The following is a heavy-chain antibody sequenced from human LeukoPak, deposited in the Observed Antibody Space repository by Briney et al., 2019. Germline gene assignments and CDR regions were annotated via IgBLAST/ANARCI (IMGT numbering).Heavy chain of an antibody. CDR3: ARDPSYRYYFDY. CDR1: GYTFTDYY. D-gene: IGHD3-16*02. V-gene: IGHV1-2*02. Sequence: ASVKVSCKASGYTFTDYYIHWVRQAPGQGVEWMGWINPKSGGTNYAQKFQGRVTMTRDTSISTAYMELSRLRSDDTAVYYCARDPSYRYYFDYWGQGTLVTVSS. J-gene: IGHJ4*02. CDR2: INPKSGGT.